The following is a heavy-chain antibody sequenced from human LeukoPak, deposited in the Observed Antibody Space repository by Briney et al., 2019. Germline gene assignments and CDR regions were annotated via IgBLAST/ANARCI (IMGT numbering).Heavy chain of an antibody. Sequence: SEPLSLTCTVSGCSISSSSYYWGWIRQPPGKGLEWIGSIYYSGSTYYNPSLKSRVTISVDTSKNQFSLKLSSVTAADTAVYYCARDPKKNFYFDYWGQGTLVTVSS. CDR3: ARDPKKNFYFDY. CDR2: IYYSGST. CDR1: GCSISSSSYY. J-gene: IGHJ4*02. V-gene: IGHV4-39*07.